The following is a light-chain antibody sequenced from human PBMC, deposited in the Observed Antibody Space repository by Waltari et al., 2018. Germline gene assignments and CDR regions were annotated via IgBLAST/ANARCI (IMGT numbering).Light chain of an antibody. Sequence: DIQMTQPPSSLSASVGDRVTITCRASQGITNSLAWYQQKPGKAPKLLLSAASRLEGGVPSRFSGSGSGTDYTLTISSLQPEDFATYYCQQYYSTLWTFGQGTKVEIK. J-gene: IGKJ1*01. V-gene: IGKV1-NL1*01. CDR1: QGITNS. CDR2: AAS. CDR3: QQYYSTLWT.